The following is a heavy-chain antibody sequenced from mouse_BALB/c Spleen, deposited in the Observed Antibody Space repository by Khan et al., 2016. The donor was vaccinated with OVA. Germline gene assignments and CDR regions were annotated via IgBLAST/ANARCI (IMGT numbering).Heavy chain of an antibody. V-gene: IGHV14-3*02. CDR2: IDPPNGNT. Sequence: VQLKQSGAELVKSGATVKLSCTASGLNIKDTYMHWLKQWPEQGLEWIGRIDPPNGNTKYDPKFHGKAPITTDTFSNQAHLQLSRLTSEATAVYYCARVSRKWGQGTTLTVSS. CDR1: GLNIKDTY. CDR3: ARVSRK. J-gene: IGHJ2*01.